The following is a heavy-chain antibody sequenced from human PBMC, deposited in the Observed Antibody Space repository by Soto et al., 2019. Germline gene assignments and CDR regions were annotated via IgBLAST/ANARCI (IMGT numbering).Heavy chain of an antibody. CDR3: ALQPDFSSGYCRRATSSNCFDP. J-gene: IGHJ5*02. CDR2: MNPNSGNT. D-gene: IGHD3-3*01. CDR1: GYTFTSYD. Sequence: ASVKVSCKASGYTFTSYDINWERQATGQGLEWMGWMNPNSGNTGYAQKFQGRVTMTRNTSISTAYMELSSLRSEATAVYCCALQPDFSSGYCRRATSSNCFDPWGQGTLVTVSS. V-gene: IGHV1-8*01.